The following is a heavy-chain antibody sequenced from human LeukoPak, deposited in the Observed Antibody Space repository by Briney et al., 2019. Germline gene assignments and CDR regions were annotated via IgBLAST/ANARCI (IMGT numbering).Heavy chain of an antibody. V-gene: IGHV1-18*04. CDR2: ISAYNGNT. CDR3: ARFDYGDYEDY. J-gene: IGHJ4*02. D-gene: IGHD4-17*01. Sequence: ASVKVSCKASGYTFTRYVITWVRQAAGQGLEWMGWISAYNGNTNYAQKLQGRVTMTTDTSTSTAYMELMSLRSDDTAVYYCARFDYGDYEDYWGQGTLVTVSS. CDR1: GYTFTRYV.